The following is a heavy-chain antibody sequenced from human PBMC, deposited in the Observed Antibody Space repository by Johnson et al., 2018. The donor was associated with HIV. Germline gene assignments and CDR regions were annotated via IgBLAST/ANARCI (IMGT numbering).Heavy chain of an antibody. CDR1: GFTFSSYA. D-gene: IGHD3-10*01. CDR2: ISYDGSNK. V-gene: IGHV3-30-3*01. J-gene: IGHJ3*02. CDR3: AKGRITMVQGVPLDAFDI. Sequence: VQLLESGGGLVQPGGSLRLSCAVSGFTFSSYAMHWVRQAPGKGLEWVAVISYDGSNKYYADSVKGRFTISRDNSKNTLYLQMNSLRAEDTAVYYCAKGRITMVQGVPLDAFDIWGQGTMVTVSS.